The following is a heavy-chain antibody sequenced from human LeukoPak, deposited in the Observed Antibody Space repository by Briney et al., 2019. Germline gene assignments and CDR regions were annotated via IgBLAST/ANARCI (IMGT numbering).Heavy chain of an antibody. J-gene: IGHJ4*02. V-gene: IGHV4-34*01. D-gene: IGHD2-2*01. CDR3: ARKDIVVVPAAPFDY. CDR2: INHSGST. Sequence: PSQTLSLTCTVSGASFNSDDQYWSWIRQPPGKGLEWIGEINHSGSTNYNPSLKSRVTISVDTSKNQFSLKLSSVTAADTAVYYCARKDIVVVPAAPFDYWGQGTLVTVSS. CDR1: GASFNSDDQY.